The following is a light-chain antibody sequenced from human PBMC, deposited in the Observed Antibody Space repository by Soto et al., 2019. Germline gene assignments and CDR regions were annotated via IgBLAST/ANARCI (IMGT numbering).Light chain of an antibody. J-gene: IGKJ1*01. CDR1: QSVSSNY. CDR3: QQYGSSGT. Sequence: EIVLTQSPGTLSLSPGERATFSFMASQSVSSNYLAWYQQKPGQAPRLLIYGAFKRATGIPDRFSGSGSGTDFTLTISRLEPEDFAVYYCQQYGSSGTFGQGTKVDIK. CDR2: GAF. V-gene: IGKV3-20*01.